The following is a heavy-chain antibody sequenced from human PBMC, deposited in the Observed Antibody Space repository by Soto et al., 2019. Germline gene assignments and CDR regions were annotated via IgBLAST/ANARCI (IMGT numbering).Heavy chain of an antibody. V-gene: IGHV4-4*07. CDR3: ARDGTHYDFWSGLLRQVPYFDY. D-gene: IGHD3-3*01. CDR1: GGSISSHY. CDR2: IHSSGST. Sequence: SETLSLTCIVSGGSISSHYWSWIRQPAGEGLEWIGRIHSSGSTNYNPSLKSRISMSVDTSKNQVSLKLTSVTAADTAVYYCARDGTHYDFWSGLLRQVPYFDYWGQGTLVTVSA. J-gene: IGHJ4*02.